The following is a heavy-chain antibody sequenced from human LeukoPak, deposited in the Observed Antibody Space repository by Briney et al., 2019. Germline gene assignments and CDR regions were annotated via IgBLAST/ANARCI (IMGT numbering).Heavy chain of an antibody. Sequence: GGSLRLSCAASGFTFSNAWMNWVRQAPGKGLEWVSVIYSGGPTYYADSVKGRFTISRDNSKNTVYLQMNSLRGEDTAVYFCARGWVVATGGFDMWGQGTMVTVSS. J-gene: IGHJ3*02. V-gene: IGHV3-53*01. CDR1: GFTFSNAW. CDR3: ARGWVVATGGFDM. D-gene: IGHD2-8*02. CDR2: IYSGGPT.